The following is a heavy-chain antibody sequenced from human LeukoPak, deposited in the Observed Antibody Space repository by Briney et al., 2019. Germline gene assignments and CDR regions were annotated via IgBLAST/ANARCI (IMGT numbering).Heavy chain of an antibody. Sequence: PSETLSLTCTVSGGSISSSSYYWGWIRQPPGKGLEWIGYIYYSGSTNYNPSLKSRVTISVDTSKYQFSLKLSSVTAAATAVYYCAGWAVGLENYYDSRTDDYWGQGTLVTVSS. CDR1: GGSISSSSYY. J-gene: IGHJ4*02. CDR3: AGWAVGLENYYDSRTDDY. V-gene: IGHV4-61*05. D-gene: IGHD3-22*01. CDR2: IYYSGST.